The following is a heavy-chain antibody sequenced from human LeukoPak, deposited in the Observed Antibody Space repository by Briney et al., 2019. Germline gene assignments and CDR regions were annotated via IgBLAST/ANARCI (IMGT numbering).Heavy chain of an antibody. CDR2: IYYSGAT. CDR1: GGSISNYY. J-gene: IGHJ4*02. Sequence: SETLSLTCTVSGGSISNYYWSWIRQPPGKGREGIGHIYYSGATKYNPSLKSRITISVDTSKNQFSLMLSSVTAADTAVYYCARFGITVVRGGKYYFDYWGQGTLVTVSS. D-gene: IGHD3-10*01. V-gene: IGHV4-59*08. CDR3: ARFGITVVRGGKYYFDY.